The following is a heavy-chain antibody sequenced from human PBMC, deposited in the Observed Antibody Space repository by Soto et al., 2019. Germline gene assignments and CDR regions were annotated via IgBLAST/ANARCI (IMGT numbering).Heavy chain of an antibody. Sequence: QMQLVQSGTVVKKSGSSVKVSCKASGGTSSNFVITWVRQVPGQGLEWLGGILPMFGAVKYAQKFQDRLTITADRSTKTAAMELGSLRPEDTAVYYCARPKRSGYDRGDSYYHTMDVWGHGTTVTVS. D-gene: IGHD3-3*01. J-gene: IGHJ6*02. V-gene: IGHV1-69*06. CDR2: ILPMFGAV. CDR1: GGTSSNFV. CDR3: ARPKRSGYDRGDSYYHTMDV.